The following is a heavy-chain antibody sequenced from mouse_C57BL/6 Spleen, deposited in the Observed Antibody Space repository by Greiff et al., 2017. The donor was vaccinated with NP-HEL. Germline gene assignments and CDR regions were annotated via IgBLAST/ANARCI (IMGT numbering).Heavy chain of an antibody. J-gene: IGHJ4*01. V-gene: IGHV1-72*01. CDR1: GYTFTSYW. CDR2: IDPTSGGR. D-gene: IGHD1-1*01. Sequence: QVQLQQPGAELVKPGASVKLSCKASGYTFTSYWMHWVKQRPGRGLEWIGRIDPTSGGRKYNEKFKSKATLTVDKDSSTAYMQLSSLTSEDSSVYYCAIGDYYGSSYSYAMDYWGQGTSVTVSS. CDR3: AIGDYYGSSYSYAMDY.